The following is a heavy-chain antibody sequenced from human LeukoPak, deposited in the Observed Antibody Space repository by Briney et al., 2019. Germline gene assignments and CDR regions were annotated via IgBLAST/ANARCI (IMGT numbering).Heavy chain of an antibody. CDR3: ARGPRGTIAVAEFDY. J-gene: IGHJ4*02. CDR2: IYYSGST. V-gene: IGHV4-59*01. D-gene: IGHD6-19*01. CDR1: GGSISSYY. Sequence: SETLSLTCTVSGGSISSYYWSWIRQPPGKGLEWIGYIYYSGSTNYNPSLKSRVTISVDTSKNQFSLKLSSVTAADTAVYYCARGPRGTIAVAEFDYWGQGTLVTVSS.